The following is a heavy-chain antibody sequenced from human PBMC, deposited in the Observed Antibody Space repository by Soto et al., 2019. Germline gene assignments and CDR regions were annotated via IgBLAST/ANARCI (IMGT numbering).Heavy chain of an antibody. Sequence: PSETLSLTCTVSGGSISSGGYYWSWIRQHPGKGLEWIGYIYYSGSTYYNPSLKSRVTISVDTSKNQFSLKLSSVTAADTAVYYCASSIGYSSSWHGAFDIWGQGTMVTVS. J-gene: IGHJ3*02. CDR3: ASSIGYSSSWHGAFDI. CDR1: GGSISSGGYY. V-gene: IGHV4-31*03. D-gene: IGHD6-13*01. CDR2: IYYSGST.